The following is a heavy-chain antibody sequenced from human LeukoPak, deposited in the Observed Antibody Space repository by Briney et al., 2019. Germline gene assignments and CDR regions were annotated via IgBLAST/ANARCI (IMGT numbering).Heavy chain of an antibody. D-gene: IGHD6-19*01. CDR3: ARDPSNTSGWYIWSDF. J-gene: IGHJ5*01. V-gene: IGHV1-18*04. Sequence: ASVKVSCKASGYTFTNYGISWVRQAPGQGLEWMGWISTYNGDTKHAQKVQGRLTLTADASTSTAYMELRGLRSDDTAVYYCARDPSNTSGWYIWSDFWGQGTLVTVSS. CDR1: GYTFTNYG. CDR2: ISTYNGDT.